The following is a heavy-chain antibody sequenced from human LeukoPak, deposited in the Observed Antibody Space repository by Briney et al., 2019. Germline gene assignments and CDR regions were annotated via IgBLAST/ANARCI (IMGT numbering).Heavy chain of an antibody. CDR2: ISSSGSTM. Sequence: GGSLRLSCAASGFTFSSNSMNWVRQAPGKGLEWISYISSSGSTMYYADSVKGRFTISRDNAKNSLYLQVNSLRAEDTAVYYCARDGRDDWGQGTLVIVSS. J-gene: IGHJ4*02. D-gene: IGHD5-24*01. CDR1: GFTFSSNS. CDR3: ARDGRDD. V-gene: IGHV3-48*01.